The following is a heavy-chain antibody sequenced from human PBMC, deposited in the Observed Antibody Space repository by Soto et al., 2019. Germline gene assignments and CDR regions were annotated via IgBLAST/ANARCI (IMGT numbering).Heavy chain of an antibody. CDR1: GFTFSSYG. CDR2: IWYDGSNK. Sequence: GGSLRLSCAASGFTFSSYGMHWVRQAPGKGLEWVAVIWYDGSNKYYADSVKGRFTISRDNSKNTLYLQMNSLRAEDTAVYYCARGYYYDSSGYYPNYYYGMDVWGQGTTVTAP. D-gene: IGHD3-22*01. CDR3: ARGYYYDSSGYYPNYYYGMDV. V-gene: IGHV3-33*01. J-gene: IGHJ6*02.